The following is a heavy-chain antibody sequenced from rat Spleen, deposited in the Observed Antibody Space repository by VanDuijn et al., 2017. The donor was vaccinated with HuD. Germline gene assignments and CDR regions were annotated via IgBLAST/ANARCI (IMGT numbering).Heavy chain of an antibody. V-gene: IGHV3-1*01. CDR2: IDYSGTT. Sequence: EVQLQESGPGLVKPSQSLSLTCSVTGYSITSNFWGWIRKFPGNKMEWMGYIDYSGTTSYNPSLKSRISITRDTSKNQFFLQLNSVTTEDTATYYCARWNNYAAHWGQGTLVTVSS. CDR1: GYSITSNF. J-gene: IGHJ3*01. CDR3: ARWNNYAAH. D-gene: IGHD1-10*01.